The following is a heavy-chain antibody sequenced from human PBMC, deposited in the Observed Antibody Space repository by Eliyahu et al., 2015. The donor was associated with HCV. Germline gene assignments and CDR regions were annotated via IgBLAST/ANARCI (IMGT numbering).Heavy chain of an antibody. Sequence: QVQLVQSGAEVKKPGXSVKVSCKASGVTFSSYAISWVRQAPGQGLEWMGGIIPIFGTANYAQKFQGRVTITADKSTSTAYMELSSLRSEDTAVYYCARVQTMIVMGYFDYWGQGTLVTVSS. CDR1: GVTFSSYA. D-gene: IGHD3-22*01. V-gene: IGHV1-69*06. J-gene: IGHJ4*02. CDR2: IIPIFGTA. CDR3: ARVQTMIVMGYFDY.